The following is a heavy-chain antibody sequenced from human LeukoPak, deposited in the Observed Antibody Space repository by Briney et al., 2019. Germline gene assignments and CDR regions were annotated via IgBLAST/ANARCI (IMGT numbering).Heavy chain of an antibody. V-gene: IGHV3-7*01. Sequence: PGGSLRLSCAASGFTLSTFWMSWVRQAPVKGLEWVANIKQDESEKYYVDSVKGRFTISRDNAQNSLYLQMNSLRAEDTAVYYCARPRWLKFGPHDSWGQGTLVTVSS. CDR3: ARPRWLKFGPHDS. CDR1: GFTLSTFW. J-gene: IGHJ4*02. D-gene: IGHD5-12*01. CDR2: IKQDESEK.